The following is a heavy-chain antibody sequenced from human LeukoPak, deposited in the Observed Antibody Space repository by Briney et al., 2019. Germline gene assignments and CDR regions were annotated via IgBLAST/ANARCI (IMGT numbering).Heavy chain of an antibody. CDR1: GGSFSGYY. CDR3: ARRRGITIFGGVYYFDY. CDR2: INHSGST. Sequence: SETLSLTCAVYGGSFSGYYWSWIRQPPGKGLEWLGEINHSGSTNYNPSLKSRVTISVDTSKNQFSLKLSSVTAADTAVYYCARRRGITIFGGVYYFDYWGQGTLVTVSS. V-gene: IGHV4-34*01. J-gene: IGHJ4*02. D-gene: IGHD3-3*01.